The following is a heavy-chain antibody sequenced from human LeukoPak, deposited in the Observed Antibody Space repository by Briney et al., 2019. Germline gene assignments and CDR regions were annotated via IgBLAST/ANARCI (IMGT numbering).Heavy chain of an antibody. V-gene: IGHV3-30-3*01. D-gene: IGHD3-22*01. CDR1: GFTFSNYA. CDR3: AREGVVVVITTFDY. J-gene: IGHJ4*02. CDR2: ISYDGTNK. Sequence: GRSLRLSCAASGFTFSNYAMHWVRQAPGKGLEWVAVISYDGTNKYYADSVKGRFTISRDNSKNTLYLQMNSLRAEDTAVYYCAREGVVVVITTFDYWGQGTLVTVSS.